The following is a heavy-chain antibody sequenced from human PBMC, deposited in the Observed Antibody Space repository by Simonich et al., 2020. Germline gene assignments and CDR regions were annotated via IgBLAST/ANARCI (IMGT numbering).Heavy chain of an antibody. Sequence: QVQLVESGGGVVQPGGSLRLSCAASGFTFSSYAMHWVRQAPGKGLEWVAVISYDGSNKYYADSVKGRFTISRDNSKNTLYLQMNSLRAEDTAVYYCARDHDYGDYYFDYWGQGTLVTVSS. CDR2: ISYDGSNK. J-gene: IGHJ4*02. D-gene: IGHD4-17*01. CDR3: ARDHDYGDYYFDY. V-gene: IGHV3-30*07. CDR1: GFTFSSYA.